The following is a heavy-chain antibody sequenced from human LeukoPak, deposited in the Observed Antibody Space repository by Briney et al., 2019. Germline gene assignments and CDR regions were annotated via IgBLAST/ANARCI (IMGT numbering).Heavy chain of an antibody. CDR1: GGTFSSYA. Sequence: ASVKVSCKASGGTFSSYAISWVRQAPGQGLEWMGGIIPIFGTANYAQKFQGRVTITAVESTSTAYMELSSLRSEDTAVYYCASALAYCGGDCYPNYFDYWGQGTLVTVSS. CDR3: ASALAYCGGDCYPNYFDY. J-gene: IGHJ4*02. D-gene: IGHD2-21*02. V-gene: IGHV1-69*01. CDR2: IIPIFGTA.